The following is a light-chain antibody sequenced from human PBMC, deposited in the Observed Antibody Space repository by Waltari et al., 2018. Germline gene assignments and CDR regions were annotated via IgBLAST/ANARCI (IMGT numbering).Light chain of an antibody. Sequence: AIQITKSPSSLTASTGDKVTITCRASQGSSNNLAWYQQKPGKAPTLLIYDASTLQRGVPSRFSGSGSGTDVTLTISCLQSEDFATFYCQQYYGYPLTFGPGTKVDVK. CDR3: QQYYGYPLT. J-gene: IGKJ3*01. V-gene: IGKV1-8*01. CDR2: DAS. CDR1: QGSSNN.